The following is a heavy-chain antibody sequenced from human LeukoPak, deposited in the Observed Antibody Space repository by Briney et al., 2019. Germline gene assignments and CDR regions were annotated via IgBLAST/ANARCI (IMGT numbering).Heavy chain of an antibody. CDR2: INPNSGGT. D-gene: IGHD2-15*01. V-gene: IGHV1-2*02. CDR3: AGEGGCSGGSCYADNWFDP. CDR1: GYTFTGYY. J-gene: IGHJ5*02. Sequence: ASVKVSCKASGYTFTGYYMHWVRQAPGQGLEWMGWINPNSGGTNYAQKFQGRVTMNRDMSTSTVYMELSSLRSEDTAVYYCAGEGGCSGGSCYADNWFDPWGQGTLVTVSS.